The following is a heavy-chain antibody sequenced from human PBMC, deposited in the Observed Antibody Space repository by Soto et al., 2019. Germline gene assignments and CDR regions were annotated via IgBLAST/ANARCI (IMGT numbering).Heavy chain of an antibody. V-gene: IGHV3-20*04. CDR3: AKDLVGSNADYYDY. CDR1: GFTFDDYG. Sequence: EVQLVESGGGVVRPGGSLRLSCAASGFTFDDYGMSWVRQAPGKGLEWVSGINWNGGSTGYADSVKGRFTISRDNAKNSLYLQMNSLRAEDAAVYYCAKDLVGSNADYYDYWGQGTLVTVSS. J-gene: IGHJ4*02. CDR2: INWNGGST. D-gene: IGHD2-15*01.